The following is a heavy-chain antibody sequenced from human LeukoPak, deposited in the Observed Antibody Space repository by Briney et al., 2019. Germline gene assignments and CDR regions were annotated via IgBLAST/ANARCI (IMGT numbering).Heavy chain of an antibody. Sequence: PGGSLRLSCAASGFTFDDYGMSWVRQAPGKGLEWVSGINWNGVSTGYADSVKGRCTISRDNAKNSLYLQMNSLRAEDTALYYCARPGAGKLDFDYWGQGTLVTVSS. CDR1: GFTFDDYG. CDR3: ARPGAGKLDFDY. D-gene: IGHD6-13*01. V-gene: IGHV3-20*04. J-gene: IGHJ4*02. CDR2: INWNGVST.